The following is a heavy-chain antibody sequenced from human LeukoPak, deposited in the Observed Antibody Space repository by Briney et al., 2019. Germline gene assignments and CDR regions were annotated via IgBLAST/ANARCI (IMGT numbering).Heavy chain of an antibody. Sequence: GGSLRLSCAASGFTLKRYWMGWVRQAPGKGLEWVANIKFDGSTTYYVDSVKGRFTISRDNAKNSLHLQMNSLRAEDTAVYYCARDRLGYCSSTSCYGVRYYYYMDVWGKGTTVTISS. CDR1: GFTLKRYW. CDR2: IKFDGSTT. D-gene: IGHD2-2*01. CDR3: ARDRLGYCSSTSCYGVRYYYYMDV. V-gene: IGHV3-7*01. J-gene: IGHJ6*03.